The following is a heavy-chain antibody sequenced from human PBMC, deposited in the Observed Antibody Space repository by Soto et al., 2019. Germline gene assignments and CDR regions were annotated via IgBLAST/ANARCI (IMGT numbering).Heavy chain of an antibody. V-gene: IGHV4-34*01. CDR3: ASSHGSGWYFPMDV. J-gene: IGHJ6*02. CDR2: INHSGST. Sequence: QVQLQQWGAGLLKPSETLSLTCAVYGGSFSGYYWSWIRQPPGKGLEWIGEINHSGSTNYNPSLKSRVTISVDTSKNQFSLKLSSVTAADTAVYYCASSHGSGWYFPMDVWGQGTTVTVSS. D-gene: IGHD6-19*01. CDR1: GGSFSGYY.